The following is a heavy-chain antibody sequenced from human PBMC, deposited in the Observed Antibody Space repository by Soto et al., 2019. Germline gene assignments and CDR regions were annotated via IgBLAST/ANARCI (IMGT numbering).Heavy chain of an antibody. CDR3: TRVSPDCSDGSCYPPN. D-gene: IGHD2-15*01. CDR1: GFTFRDYA. Sequence: GGSLRLSCVASGFTFRDYAISWFRQAPGKGLQWVSFIRSNSYDGTTEYAASVKGRFTISRDDSKAIAYLPMNSLNTEDTGIYYCTRVSPDCSDGSCYPPNWGQGTLVTVSS. J-gene: IGHJ4*02. CDR2: IRSNSYDGTT. V-gene: IGHV3-49*03.